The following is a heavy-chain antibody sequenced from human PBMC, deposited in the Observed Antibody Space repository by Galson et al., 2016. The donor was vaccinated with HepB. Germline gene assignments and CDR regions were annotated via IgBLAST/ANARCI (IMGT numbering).Heavy chain of an antibody. CDR2: IYHSGST. Sequence: SETLSLTCAVSGGSISSSNWWRWVRQPPGKGLEWIGEIYHSGSTNYNPSLKSRVTISVDKSKNQFSLKLSSVTAADTAVYYCARDRLRYFERDAFDIWGQGTMVTVSS. CDR3: ARDRLRYFERDAFDI. J-gene: IGHJ3*02. V-gene: IGHV4-4*02. D-gene: IGHD3-9*01. CDR1: GGSISSSNW.